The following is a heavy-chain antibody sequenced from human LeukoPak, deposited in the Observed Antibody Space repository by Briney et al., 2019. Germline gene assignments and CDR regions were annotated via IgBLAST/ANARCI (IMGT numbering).Heavy chain of an antibody. D-gene: IGHD3-10*01. J-gene: IGHJ6*03. CDR1: GFTFSSYW. Sequence: GGSLRLSCAASGFTFSSYWMHWVRQAPGKGLVWVSRINSDGSSTSCADSVKGRFTISRDNAKNTLYLQMNSLRAEDTAVYYCARDRDYYYYMDVWGKGTTATVSS. V-gene: IGHV3-74*01. CDR2: INSDGSST. CDR3: ARDRDYYYYMDV.